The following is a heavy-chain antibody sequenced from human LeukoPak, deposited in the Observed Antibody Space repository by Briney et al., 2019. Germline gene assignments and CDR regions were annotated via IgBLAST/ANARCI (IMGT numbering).Heavy chain of an antibody. Sequence: GGSLRLSCAASGFTFSSYAMTWVRQAPGKGLEWVSSIRGSGDNTYYADSVKGRFTISRDNSKNTLYLQMNSLRAEDTAVYYCAKFVQLWSPLVDYWGQGTLVTVSS. CDR2: IRGSGDNT. J-gene: IGHJ4*02. D-gene: IGHD5-18*01. CDR3: AKFVQLWSPLVDY. CDR1: GFTFSSYA. V-gene: IGHV3-23*01.